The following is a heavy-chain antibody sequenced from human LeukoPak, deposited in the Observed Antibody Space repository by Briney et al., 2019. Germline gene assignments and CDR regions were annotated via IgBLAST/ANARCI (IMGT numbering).Heavy chain of an antibody. CDR3: ARDLSATWYSLAY. D-gene: IGHD2-21*02. CDR1: GFSNADYG. J-gene: IGHJ4*02. V-gene: IGHV3-20*04. Sequence: GGSLRLCCVGAGFSNADYGMSWVRQGPGKGLEWVAGIDWNGDALQYADSVKGRFTISRDNAKNSLYLQMDILRPEDTGVCYCARDLSATWYSLAYWGQGTLVTVSS. CDR2: IDWNGDAL.